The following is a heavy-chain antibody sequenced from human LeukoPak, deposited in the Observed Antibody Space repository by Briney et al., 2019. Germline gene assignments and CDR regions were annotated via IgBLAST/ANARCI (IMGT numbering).Heavy chain of an antibody. CDR3: ARDTSSSFYWFDP. D-gene: IGHD6-6*01. Sequence: SVKVSCKASGGTFSSYAISWVRQAPGQGLEWMGRIIPIFGTANYAQKFQGRVTITTDESTSTAYMELSSLRSEDTAVYYCARDTSSSFYWFDPWGQGTLVTGSS. V-gene: IGHV1-69*05. CDR2: IIPIFGTA. CDR1: GGTFSSYA. J-gene: IGHJ5*02.